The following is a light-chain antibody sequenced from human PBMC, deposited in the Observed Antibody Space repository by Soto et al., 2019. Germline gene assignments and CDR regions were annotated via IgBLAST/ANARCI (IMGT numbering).Light chain of an antibody. CDR2: GAT. Sequence: EIVLTQSPGLSLSPGERATLSCRASQSVTSNYLAWYQQKVGQTPRLLIYGATSRATGIPDRFSGSGSGTDFTLTIDRLEPEDCAVYYCHQYSGSPRTFGQGTKVEI. CDR1: QSVTSNY. V-gene: IGKV3-20*01. J-gene: IGKJ1*01. CDR3: HQYSGSPRT.